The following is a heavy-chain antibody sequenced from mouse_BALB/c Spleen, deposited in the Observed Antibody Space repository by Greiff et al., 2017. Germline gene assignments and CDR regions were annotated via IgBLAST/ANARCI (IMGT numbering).Heavy chain of an antibody. V-gene: IGHV5-6-3*01. J-gene: IGHJ2*01. Sequence: EVKLQESGGGLVQPGGSLKLSCAASGFTFSSYGMSWVRQTPDKRLELVATINSNGGSTYYPDSVKGRFTISRDNAKNTLYLQMSSLKSEDTAMYYCARDEKDYWGQGTTLTVSS. CDR1: GFTFSSYG. CDR2: INSNGGST. CDR3: ARDEKDY.